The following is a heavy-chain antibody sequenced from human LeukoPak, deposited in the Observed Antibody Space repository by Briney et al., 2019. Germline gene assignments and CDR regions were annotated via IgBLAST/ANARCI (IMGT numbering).Heavy chain of an antibody. Sequence: ASVKVSCKTSGYIFTNYPIHWVRQAPGQRLEWMGWINTGNGYTKYSQKFQGRATITRDTSASTAYIELSSLRSEDTAVYYCASWAGTPVGHFSGPLDYWGQGTLVTVSS. CDR2: INTGNGYT. CDR1: GYIFTNYP. V-gene: IGHV1-3*04. CDR3: ASWAGTPVGHFSGPLDY. J-gene: IGHJ4*02. D-gene: IGHD2-15*01.